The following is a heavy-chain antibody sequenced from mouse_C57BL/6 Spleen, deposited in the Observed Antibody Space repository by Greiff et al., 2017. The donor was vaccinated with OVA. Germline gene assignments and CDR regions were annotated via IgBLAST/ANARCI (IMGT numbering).Heavy chain of an antibody. D-gene: IGHD2-4*01. Sequence: EVQLQQSGPELVKPGASVKISCKASGYTFTDYYMNWVKQSHGKSLEWIGDINPNNGGTSYNQKFKGKATLTVDKSSSTAYMELRSLTSEDSAVYYCARGHYDYGSDYWGQGTTLTVSS. CDR1: GYTFTDYY. CDR3: ARGHYDYGSDY. J-gene: IGHJ2*01. V-gene: IGHV1-26*01. CDR2: INPNNGGT.